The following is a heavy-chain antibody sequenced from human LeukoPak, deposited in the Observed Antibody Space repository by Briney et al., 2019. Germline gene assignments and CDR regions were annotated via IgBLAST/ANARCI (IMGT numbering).Heavy chain of an antibody. J-gene: IGHJ3*02. Sequence: GSSVKVSCKASGGTFSNYTINWVRQAPGQRLEWMGRIIPIVGTANCAQNFQGRVTITADKSTSTAYMELSSLRSEDTAVYYCARHLVIRGDAFDIWGQGTMVTVSS. D-gene: IGHD3-16*02. CDR3: ARHLVIRGDAFDI. V-gene: IGHV1-69*08. CDR2: IIPIVGTA. CDR1: GGTFSNYT.